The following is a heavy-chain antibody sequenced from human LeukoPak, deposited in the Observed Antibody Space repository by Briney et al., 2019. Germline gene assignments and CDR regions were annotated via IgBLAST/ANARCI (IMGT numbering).Heavy chain of an antibody. Sequence: ASVKVSCKASGYTFTSYYMHWVRQAPGQGLEWMGIINPSGGSTSYAQKFQGRVTMTRDTSTSTVYMELSSLRSEDTAVYYCARDRGRITMIVVSNEGWFDPWGQGTLVTVSS. CDR3: ARDRGRITMIVVSNEGWFDP. D-gene: IGHD3-22*01. J-gene: IGHJ5*02. CDR2: INPSGGST. V-gene: IGHV1-46*01. CDR1: GYTFTSYY.